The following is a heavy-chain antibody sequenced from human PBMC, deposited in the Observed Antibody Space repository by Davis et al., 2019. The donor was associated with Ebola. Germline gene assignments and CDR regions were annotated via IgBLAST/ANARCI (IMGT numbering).Heavy chain of an antibody. V-gene: IGHV4-34*01. CDR2: INHSGST. Sequence: MPSETLSLTCAVYGGSFSGHYWNWIRQPPGKGLEWIGEINHSGSTNYNPSLKSRVTISVDTSKNQFSLKLSSVTAADTAVYYCARHWGGRWLQSETLDYWGQGTLVTVSS. CDR3: ARHWGGRWLQSETLDY. CDR1: GGSFSGHY. D-gene: IGHD5-24*01. J-gene: IGHJ4*02.